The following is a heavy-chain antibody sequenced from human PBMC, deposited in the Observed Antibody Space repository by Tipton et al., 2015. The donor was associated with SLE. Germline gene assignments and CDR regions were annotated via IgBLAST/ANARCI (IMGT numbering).Heavy chain of an antibody. Sequence: QSGAEVKKPGESLKISCKGSGYSFTTYWIGWVRQMPGKGLEWMGIVYPGDSDTRYSLSFQGQVTISADKSISTDDLLWSSLKAAVTARYDWARHSDSTLDVWGQGTLVTVSS. J-gene: IGHJ4*02. CDR3: ARHSDSTLDV. CDR1: GYSFTTYW. V-gene: IGHV5-51*01. D-gene: IGHD4-11*01. CDR2: VYPGDSDT.